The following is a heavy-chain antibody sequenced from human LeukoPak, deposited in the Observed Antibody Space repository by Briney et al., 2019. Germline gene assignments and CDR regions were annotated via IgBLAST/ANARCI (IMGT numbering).Heavy chain of an antibody. Sequence: SETLSLTCTVSGDSISSGDYYWGWIRQPPGKGLEWIGSIYYSGSTYYNPSLKSRVTISVDTSKNQFSLKLSSVTAADTAVYYCARLGELIIDYWGQGTLVTVSS. CDR3: ARLGELIIDY. J-gene: IGHJ4*02. CDR2: IYYSGST. D-gene: IGHD3-10*01. CDR1: GDSISSGDYY. V-gene: IGHV4-39*01.